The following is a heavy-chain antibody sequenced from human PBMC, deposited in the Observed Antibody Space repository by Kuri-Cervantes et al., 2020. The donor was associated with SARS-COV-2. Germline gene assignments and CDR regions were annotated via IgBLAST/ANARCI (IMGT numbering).Heavy chain of an antibody. D-gene: IGHD5-18*01. CDR2: IYPGDSDT. CDR1: GYSFSTYW. J-gene: IGHJ4*02. CDR3: AAQSGYSYGFF. V-gene: IGHV5-51*01. Sequence: GESLKISCKGSGYSFSTYWIGWVRQTPGKGLEEMGIIYPGDSDTRYSPSFQGQVTISADKSISTAYLQWSSLKASDTAMYYCAAQSGYSYGFFWGQGTLVTVSS.